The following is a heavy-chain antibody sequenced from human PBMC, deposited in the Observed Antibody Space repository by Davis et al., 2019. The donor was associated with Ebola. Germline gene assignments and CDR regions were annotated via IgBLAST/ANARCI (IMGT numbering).Heavy chain of an antibody. CDR1: EDNFNSYW. Sequence: GESLKISCQASEDNFNSYWIGWVRQMPGKGVEWMAMVYPGDSSTKYSPAFQGLVTVSFDRSIATAYLHCNSLKASDSAIYYCSSGMMGFRFDYWGQGTPVTVSS. CDR3: SSGMMGFRFDY. CDR2: VYPGDSST. D-gene: IGHD3-16*01. J-gene: IGHJ4*02. V-gene: IGHV5-51*01.